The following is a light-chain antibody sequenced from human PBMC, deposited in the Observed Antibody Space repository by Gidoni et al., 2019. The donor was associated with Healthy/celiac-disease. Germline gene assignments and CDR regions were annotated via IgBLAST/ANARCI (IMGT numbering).Light chain of an antibody. CDR3: SSYAGSNNLV. J-gene: IGLJ2*01. V-gene: IGLV2-8*01. CDR2: EVS. CDR1: SSDVGGYNY. Sequence: QSALTQPPSASGSPGQSVTISCTGTSSDVGGYNYVSWYQQHPGKAPKLMIYEVSKRPSGVPDRFSGSKSGNTASLTVSGLQAADEADYYCSSYAGSNNLVFGRGTTLTVL.